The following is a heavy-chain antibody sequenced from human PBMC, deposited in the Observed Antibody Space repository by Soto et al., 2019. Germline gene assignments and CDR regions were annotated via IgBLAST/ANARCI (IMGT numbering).Heavy chain of an antibody. CDR2: IYYSGRT. J-gene: IGHJ4*02. V-gene: IGHV4-59*01. CDR3: ESAGEETYYYDSSGYYFDY. CDR1: GGSISSYY. D-gene: IGHD3-22*01. Sequence: SETLSLTCTVSGGSISSYYWSWIRQPPGKGLEWIGYIYYSGRTNYTPSLKSRVTISVDTSKNQFSLKLSSVTAADTAVYYCESAGEETYYYDSSGYYFDYWGQGTLVTVSS.